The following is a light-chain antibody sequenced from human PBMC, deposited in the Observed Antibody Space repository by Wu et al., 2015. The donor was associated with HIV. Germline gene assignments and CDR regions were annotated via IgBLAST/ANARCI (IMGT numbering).Light chain of an antibody. CDR2: GTF. V-gene: IGKV1-6*01. J-gene: IGKJ1*01. CDR1: RDIRSY. CDR3: LQDYEFPRA. Sequence: IQMTQSPSSLSASVGDTVTITCRPSRDIRSYLSWYQLAPGKAPKLLIYGTFALDTGVPLRFRGGKSGTDFTLTINNVQPEDFAIYFCLQDYEFPRAFGQGTRVEI.